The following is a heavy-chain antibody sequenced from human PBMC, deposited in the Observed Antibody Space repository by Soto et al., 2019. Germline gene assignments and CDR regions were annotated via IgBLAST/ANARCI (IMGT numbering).Heavy chain of an antibody. Sequence: VELVESGGGVVQPGGSLRLSCAASGFTFNTHGMHWVRQAPGKGLEWVAVIWYDGSQRYYADFVRGRFTIPRDNSQNHLYLQMTSLRAEDTAVYYCARIDDYGDYVTDYWGQGALVTVSS. V-gene: IGHV3-33*01. CDR3: ARIDDYGDYVTDY. J-gene: IGHJ4*02. D-gene: IGHD4-17*01. CDR2: IWYDGSQR. CDR1: GFTFNTHG.